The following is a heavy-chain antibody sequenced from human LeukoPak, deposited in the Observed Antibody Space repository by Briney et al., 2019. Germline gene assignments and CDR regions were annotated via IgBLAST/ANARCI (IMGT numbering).Heavy chain of an antibody. CDR2: IYTSGST. D-gene: IGHD4-17*01. Sequence: SETLSLTCTVSGGSITNLDYYWTWIRQPAGKGLEWIGRIYTSGSTNYNPSLKSRVTMSVDTSKNHFSLKLTSVTAADTAVYYCARGTRSRDYPVNTLQHWGQGTLVTVSS. CDR3: ARGTRSRDYPVNTLQH. CDR1: GGSITNLDYY. V-gene: IGHV4-4*07. J-gene: IGHJ1*01.